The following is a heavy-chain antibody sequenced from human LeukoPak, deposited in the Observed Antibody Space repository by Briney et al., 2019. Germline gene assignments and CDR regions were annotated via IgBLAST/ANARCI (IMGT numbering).Heavy chain of an antibody. D-gene: IGHD5-24*01. CDR2: INHSGST. J-gene: IGHJ4*02. CDR3: ARWLQSLSAAGD. CDR1: GFTFSTYW. Sequence: GSLRLSCSASGFTFSTYWMSWVRQPPGKGLEWIGEINHSGSTNYNPSLKSRVTISVDTSKNQFSLKLSSVTAADTAVYYCARWLQSLSAAGDWGQGTLVTVSS. V-gene: IGHV4-34*01.